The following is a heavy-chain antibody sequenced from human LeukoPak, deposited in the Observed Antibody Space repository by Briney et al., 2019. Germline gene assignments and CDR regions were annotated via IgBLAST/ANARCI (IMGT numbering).Heavy chain of an antibody. CDR3: ARGPGELRPRGAFDI. CDR1: GGSISSYY. Sequence: PSETLSLTCTVSGGSISSYYWSWIRQPPGKGLEWIGYIYYSGSTNYNPSLKSRVTISVDTSKNQFSLKLSSVTAADTAVYYCARGPGELRPRGAFDIWGQGTMVTVSS. V-gene: IGHV4-59*01. J-gene: IGHJ3*02. CDR2: IYYSGST. D-gene: IGHD3-10*01.